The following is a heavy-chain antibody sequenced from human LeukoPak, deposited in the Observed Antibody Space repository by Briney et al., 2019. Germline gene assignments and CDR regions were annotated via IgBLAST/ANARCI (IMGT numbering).Heavy chain of an antibody. D-gene: IGHD4-11*01. V-gene: IGHV4-4*02. Sequence: GSLRLSCAASGFTFSSYAMSWVRQPPGKGLEWIGEIYHSGSTNYNPSLKSRVTISVDKSKNRFSLKLSSVTAADTAVYYCARSLHLDYWGQGTLVTVSS. J-gene: IGHJ4*02. CDR3: ARSLHLDY. CDR2: IYHSGST. CDR1: GFTFSSYAM.